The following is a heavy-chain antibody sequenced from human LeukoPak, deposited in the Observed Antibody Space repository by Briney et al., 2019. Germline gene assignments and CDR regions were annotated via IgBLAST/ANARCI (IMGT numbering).Heavy chain of an antibody. CDR3: ARADLSVYYNCFDP. CDR1: GGSISSYY. Sequence: SETLSLTCTVSGGSISSYYWSWIRQPPGKGLEWIGYIYYSGSTNYNPSLKSRVTISVDTSKNQFSLKLSSVTAADTAVYYCARADLSVYYNCFDPWAREPWSPSPQ. J-gene: IGHJ5*02. CDR2: IYYSGST. V-gene: IGHV4-59*01. D-gene: IGHD1-14*01.